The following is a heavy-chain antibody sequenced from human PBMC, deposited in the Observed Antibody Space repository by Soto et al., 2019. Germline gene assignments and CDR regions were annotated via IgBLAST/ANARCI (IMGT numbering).Heavy chain of an antibody. CDR1: GGSFSGYY. CDR2: INHSGRT. D-gene: IGHD3-3*01. CDR3: ARGVHHYDCWSGPTCSARRNWFDP. Sequence: QVQLQQWGAGLLKPSETLSLTCAVYGGSFSGYYWSWIRHPPGTGLEWIGVINHSGRTNYNPSLMSRDTIPVDTSKSQCSLKLSSGTAADKAVYYCARGVHHYDCWSGPTCSARRNWFDPWGQGTLVTVSS. V-gene: IGHV4-34*01. J-gene: IGHJ5*02.